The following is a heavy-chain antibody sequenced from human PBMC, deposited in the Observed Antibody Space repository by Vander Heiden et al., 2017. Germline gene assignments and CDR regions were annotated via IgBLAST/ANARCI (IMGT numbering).Heavy chain of an antibody. V-gene: IGHV3-30*04. CDR3: ARDLVIAAAGTDYYYGMDV. CDR1: GFTFSSYA. J-gene: IGHJ6*02. D-gene: IGHD6-13*01. CDR2: ISYDGSNK. Sequence: QVQLVESGGGVVQPGRSLRLSCAASGFTFSSYAMHWVRQAPGKGLEWVAVISYDGSNKSYADSVKGRVTISRDNSKNTLYLQMNSLRAEDTAVYYCARDLVIAAAGTDYYYGMDVWGQGTTVTVSS.